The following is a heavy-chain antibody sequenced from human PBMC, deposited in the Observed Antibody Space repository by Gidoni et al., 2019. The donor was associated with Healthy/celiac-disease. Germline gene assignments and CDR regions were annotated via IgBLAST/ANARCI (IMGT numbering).Heavy chain of an antibody. CDR2: ISWNSGSI. Sequence: EVQLVESGAGLVQPGRSLRLSCAASGFHCDDYAMHWVRQAPGKGLEWVSGISWNSGSIGYADSVKGRFTISRDNAKNSLYLQMNSLRAEDKALYYCATAVGSGWFAFDIWGQGTMVTVSS. V-gene: IGHV3-9*01. CDR1: GFHCDDYA. D-gene: IGHD6-19*01. J-gene: IGHJ3*02. CDR3: ATAVGSGWFAFDI.